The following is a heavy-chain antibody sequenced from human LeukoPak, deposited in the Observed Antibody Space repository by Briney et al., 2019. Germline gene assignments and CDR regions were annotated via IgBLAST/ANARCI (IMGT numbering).Heavy chain of an antibody. D-gene: IGHD3-22*01. V-gene: IGHV3-11*04. CDR3: ARANYYDSSGYDDYYGMDV. CDR2: ISSSGSTI. Sequence: PGGSLRLSCAASGFTFSDYYMSWIRQAPGKGLEWVSYISSSGSTIYYADSVKGRFTISRDNSKNTLYLQMNSLRAEDTAVYYCARANYYDSSGYDDYYGMDVWGQGTTVTVSS. CDR1: GFTFSDYY. J-gene: IGHJ6*02.